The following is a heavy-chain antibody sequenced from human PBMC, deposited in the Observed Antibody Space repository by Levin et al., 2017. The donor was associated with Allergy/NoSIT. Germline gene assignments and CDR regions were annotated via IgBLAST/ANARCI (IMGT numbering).Heavy chain of an antibody. J-gene: IGHJ5*02. CDR3: AREPRSPTWYDP. Sequence: LRLSCAISGDSVSSNSAAWNWIRQSPSRGLEWLGRTYYKSKWYNDYAVSVKSRITIKPDTSKNQFSLQLNSVTPEDTAVYYCAREPRSPTWYDPWGQGTLVTVSS. CDR2: TYYKSKWYN. V-gene: IGHV6-1*01. CDR1: GDSVSSNSAA.